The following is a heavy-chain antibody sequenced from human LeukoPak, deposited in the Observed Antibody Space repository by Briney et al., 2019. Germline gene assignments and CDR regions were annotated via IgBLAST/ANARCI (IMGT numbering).Heavy chain of an antibody. CDR2: IYYSGST. CDR3: ARLIGGYEREAPYFQH. Sequence: SETLSLTCTVSGGSISGSSYYWGWIRQPPGKGLEWIGSIYYSGSTYYNPSLKSRVTISVDTSKNQFSLKLSSVTAADTAVYYCARLIGGYEREAPYFQHWGQGTLVTVSS. V-gene: IGHV4-39*01. CDR1: GGSISGSSYY. D-gene: IGHD5-12*01. J-gene: IGHJ1*01.